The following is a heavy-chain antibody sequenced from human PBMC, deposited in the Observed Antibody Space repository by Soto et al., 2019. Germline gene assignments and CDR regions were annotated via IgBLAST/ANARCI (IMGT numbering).Heavy chain of an antibody. J-gene: IGHJ5*02. CDR1: GGTFSSYA. CDR3: ARRRGYSSNLGWFDP. CDR2: LIPIFGTA. V-gene: IGHV1-69*06. Sequence: QVQLVQSGAEVKKPGSSVKVSCKASGGTFSSYAISWVRQAPGQGLEWMGGLIPIFGTANYAQKFQGSVTITADKSTSTAYMELSSLRSEDTAVYYCARRRGYSSNLGWFDPWGQGTLVTVSS. D-gene: IGHD6-13*01.